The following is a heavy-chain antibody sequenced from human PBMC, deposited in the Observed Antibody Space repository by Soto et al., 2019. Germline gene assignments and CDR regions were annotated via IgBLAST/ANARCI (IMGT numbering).Heavy chain of an antibody. CDR2: ISAYNGNT. CDR3: ARGPYVTTPRDYYYYYMDV. Sequence: GASVKVSCKASGYTFTSYGISWVRQAPGQGLEWMGWISAYNGNTNYAQKLQGRVTMTTDTSTSTAYMELRSLRSDDTAVYYCARGPYVTTPRDYYYYYMDVWGKGTTVTV. D-gene: IGHD4-4*01. J-gene: IGHJ6*03. V-gene: IGHV1-18*01. CDR1: GYTFTSYG.